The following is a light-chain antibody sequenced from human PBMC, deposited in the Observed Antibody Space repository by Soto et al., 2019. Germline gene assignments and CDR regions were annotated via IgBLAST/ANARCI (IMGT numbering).Light chain of an antibody. J-gene: IGKJ1*01. V-gene: IGKV3-11*01. CDR2: DAS. Sequence: ELVLTQSPGTLSLSPGGSATLSCRASQSVSRYLAWYQQKPGQALRLLIYDASKRATGIPARFSGSGSGTDFTLTISSLEPEDFAVYYCQQYGSSPRTFDQGTKVEIK. CDR1: QSVSRY. CDR3: QQYGSSPRT.